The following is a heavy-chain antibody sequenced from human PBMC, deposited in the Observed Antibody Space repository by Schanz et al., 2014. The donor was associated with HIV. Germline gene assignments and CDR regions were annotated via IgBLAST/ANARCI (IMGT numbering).Heavy chain of an antibody. D-gene: IGHD1-26*01. V-gene: IGHV3-15*01. J-gene: IGHJ4*02. CDR2: IKNKGGGETK. Sequence: EVQLVESGGGLVKPGGSLRLSCTGSGFSFTTAWMSWVRQAPGKGLEWVGRIKNKGGGETKDYAAPVKDRFTISRDDSKNTLYLQMDSLKIEDTAVYYCAYVSKWELRYYLDYWGQGTLVTVSS. CDR1: GFSFTTAW. CDR3: AYVSKWELRYYLDY.